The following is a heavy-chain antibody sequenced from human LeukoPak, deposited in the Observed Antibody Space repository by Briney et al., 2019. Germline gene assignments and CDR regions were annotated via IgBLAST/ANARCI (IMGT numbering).Heavy chain of an antibody. D-gene: IGHD1-1*01. J-gene: IGHJ4*02. V-gene: IGHV3-48*04. CDR1: GFTFSSYS. CDR3: ARGKTGTSELEPDY. CDR2: ISSSSSTI. Sequence: GSLRLSCAASGFTFSSYSMNWVRQAPGKGLEWVSFISSSSSTIYYADSVKGRFTISRDNAKNSLYLQMNSLRAEDTAIYYCARGKTGTSELEPDYWGQGTLVTVSS.